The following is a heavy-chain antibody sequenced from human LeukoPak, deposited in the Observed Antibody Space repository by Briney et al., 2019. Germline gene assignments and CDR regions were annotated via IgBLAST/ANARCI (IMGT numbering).Heavy chain of an antibody. J-gene: IGHJ4*02. CDR1: GFTFTNVW. Sequence: GGSLRLSCAVSGFTFTNVWMNWVRQAPGKGLEWVSYISSSSSTIYYADSVKGRFTISRDNAKNSLYLQMNSLRDEDTAVYYCARALGVLDYWGQGTLVTVSS. V-gene: IGHV3-48*02. D-gene: IGHD2-8*01. CDR3: ARALGVLDY. CDR2: ISSSSSTI.